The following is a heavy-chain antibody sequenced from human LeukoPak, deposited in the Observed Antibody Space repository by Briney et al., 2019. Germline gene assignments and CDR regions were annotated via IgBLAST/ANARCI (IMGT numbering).Heavy chain of an antibody. J-gene: IGHJ6*03. CDR1: GGSFSGYY. V-gene: IGHV4-34*01. CDR3: ARGRQDVTMIVVVMTAVSYYLDV. D-gene: IGHD3-22*01. Sequence: SETLSLTCAVYGGSFSGYYWTWIRQTPEKGLEWIGEMNPSGSTNYNPSLKSRVTISVDASKNQFSLELSSVTAADTAVYYCARGRQDVTMIVVVMTAVSYYLDVWGKGTTVTVS. CDR2: MNPSGST.